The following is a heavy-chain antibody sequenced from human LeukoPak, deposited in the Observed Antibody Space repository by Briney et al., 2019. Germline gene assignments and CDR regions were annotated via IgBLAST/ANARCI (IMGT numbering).Heavy chain of an antibody. Sequence: ASVKVSCKASGYTFTGYYMHWVRQAPGQGLEWMGWINPNSGGTNYAQKFQGRVTMTRDTSISTAYMELSRLRSDDTAVYYCATVFGSSGYYATYDAFDIWGQGTMVTVSS. D-gene: IGHD3-22*01. CDR2: INPNSGGT. V-gene: IGHV1-2*02. J-gene: IGHJ3*02. CDR1: GYTFTGYY. CDR3: ATVFGSSGYYATYDAFDI.